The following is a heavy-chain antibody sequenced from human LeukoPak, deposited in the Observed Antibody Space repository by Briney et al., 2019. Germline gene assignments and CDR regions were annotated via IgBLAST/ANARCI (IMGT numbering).Heavy chain of an antibody. D-gene: IGHD2-2*01. CDR3: ATESSAYWFDP. CDR2: IIPILGIA. V-gene: IGHV1-69*04. Sequence: GASVKVSCKASGGTFSSYAISWVRQAPGQGLEWMGRIIPILGIANYAQKFQGRVTMTEDTSTDTAYMELSSLRSEDTAVYYCATESSAYWFDPWGQGTLVTVSS. CDR1: GGTFSSYA. J-gene: IGHJ5*02.